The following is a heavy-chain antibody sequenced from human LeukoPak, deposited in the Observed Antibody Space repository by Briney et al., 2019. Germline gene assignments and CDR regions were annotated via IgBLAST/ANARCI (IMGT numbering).Heavy chain of an antibody. CDR1: GGTFSSYT. J-gene: IGHJ6*02. V-gene: IGHV1-69*02. CDR2: IIPILGIA. CDR3: APVAVAGTFDGMDV. Sequence: GSSVKVSCKASGGTFSSYTISWVRQAPGQGLEWMGRIIPILGIASYAQKFQGRVTFTADKSTSTAYMELSSLRSEDTAVYYCAPVAVAGTFDGMDVWGQGTTVTVSS. D-gene: IGHD6-19*01.